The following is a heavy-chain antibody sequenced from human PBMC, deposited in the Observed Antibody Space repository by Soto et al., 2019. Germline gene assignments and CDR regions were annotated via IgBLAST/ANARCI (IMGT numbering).Heavy chain of an antibody. V-gene: IGHV1-69*13. D-gene: IGHD5-12*01. Sequence: SVKVSCKASGATYSTSAISGVRQAPGQGLEWMGGINPILGTPDYAHKFQGRVTITADESTSTVYMELGSLRSEDTALYFCARGGVDVVATSAVDYRGKVLLVTAS. J-gene: IGHJ4*02. CDR3: ARGGVDVVATSAVDY. CDR1: GATYSTSA. CDR2: INPILGTP.